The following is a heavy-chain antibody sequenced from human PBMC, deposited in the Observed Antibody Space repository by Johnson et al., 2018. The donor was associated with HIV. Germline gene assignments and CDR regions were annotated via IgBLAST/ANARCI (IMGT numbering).Heavy chain of an antibody. CDR2: IWYDGSNK. V-gene: IGHV3-33*06. CDR3: AKDRDLNYDFWSGSDDAFDI. CDR1: GFTFSSYG. J-gene: IGHJ3*02. D-gene: IGHD3-3*01. Sequence: QVQLVESGGGVVQPGRSLRLSCAASGFTFSSYGMHWVRQAPGKVLEWVALIWYDGSNKYYADSVKGRFTISRDNSKNTLYLQMNSLRAEDTAVYYCAKDRDLNYDFWSGSDDAFDIWGQGTMVTVSS.